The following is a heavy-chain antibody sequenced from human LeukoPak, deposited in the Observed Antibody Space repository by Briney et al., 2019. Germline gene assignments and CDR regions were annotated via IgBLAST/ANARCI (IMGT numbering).Heavy chain of an antibody. CDR3: AKDAPETTMVRGGY. CDR2: ISYDGSNK. Sequence: SGGSLRLSCAASGFTFSSYGMHWVRQAPGKGLEWVAVISYDGSNKCYADSVKGRFTISRDNSKNTLYLQMNSLRAEDTAVYYCAKDAPETTMVRGGYWGQGTLVTVSS. J-gene: IGHJ4*02. CDR1: GFTFSSYG. D-gene: IGHD3-10*01. V-gene: IGHV3-30*18.